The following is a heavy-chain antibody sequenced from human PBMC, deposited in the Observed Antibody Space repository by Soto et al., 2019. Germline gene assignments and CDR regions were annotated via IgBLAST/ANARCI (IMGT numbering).Heavy chain of an antibody. V-gene: IGHV4-39*01. CDR2: IYYSGST. CDR3: ARRLYYDSSGFEGGGMDV. J-gene: IGHJ6*02. CDR1: GGSISSDSYY. Sequence: SETLSLTCTVSGGSISSDSYYWGWIRQPPGKGLEWIGSIYYSGSTYYNPSLKSRVTISVDTSKNQFSLKLSSVTAADTAVYYCARRLYYDSSGFEGGGMDVWDQGTTVTVSS. D-gene: IGHD3-22*01.